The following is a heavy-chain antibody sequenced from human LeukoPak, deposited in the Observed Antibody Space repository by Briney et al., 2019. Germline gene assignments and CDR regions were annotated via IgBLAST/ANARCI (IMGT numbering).Heavy chain of an antibody. Sequence: GASVKVSCKASGYTFTTLDINWVRQATGQGLEWMGWTNPNSGNTGNAQKFQGRVTITRDTSISTAYMELSSLRSDDTAVYYCARVDGSPDYWGQGTLVTVSS. V-gene: IGHV1-8*03. CDR3: ARVDGSPDY. D-gene: IGHD2-15*01. CDR2: TNPNSGNT. J-gene: IGHJ4*02. CDR1: GYTFTTLD.